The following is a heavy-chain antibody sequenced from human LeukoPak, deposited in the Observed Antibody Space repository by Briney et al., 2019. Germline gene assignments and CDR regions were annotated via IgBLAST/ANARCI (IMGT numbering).Heavy chain of an antibody. CDR3: AKAPGAHYDILTGYYY. CDR1: GFTFSSYG. D-gene: IGHD3-9*01. V-gene: IGHV3-30*18. Sequence: PGGSLRLSCAASGFTFSSYGMHWVRQAPGKGLEWVAVVSYDGSNKYYADSVKGRFTISRDNSKNTLYLQMNSLRAEDTAVYYCAKAPGAHYDILTGYYYWGQGTLVTVSS. J-gene: IGHJ4*02. CDR2: VSYDGSNK.